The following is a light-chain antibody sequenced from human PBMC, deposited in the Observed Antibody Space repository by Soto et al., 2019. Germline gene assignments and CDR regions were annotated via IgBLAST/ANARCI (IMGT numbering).Light chain of an antibody. V-gene: IGKV3D-15*01. CDR3: QQYNNWPPIT. J-gene: IGKJ5*01. Sequence: EIVMTQSPATLSVSPGDTATLSCRASQSVSRHLAWYQQRPGQAPRLLVYDATTRATGVPVRFSASGSGTEFTLTIASLQSDDFAVYYWQQYNNWPPITFGQGTRLDIK. CDR1: QSVSRH. CDR2: DAT.